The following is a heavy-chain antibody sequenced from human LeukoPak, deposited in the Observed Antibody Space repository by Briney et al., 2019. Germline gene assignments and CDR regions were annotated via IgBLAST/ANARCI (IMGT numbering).Heavy chain of an antibody. CDR3: ARERAVRAARHGGAFDI. V-gene: IGHV3-49*04. D-gene: IGHD6-6*01. CDR2: IRSRSYGGTT. Sequence: PGGSLRLSCTASGFRFGDNGVTWVRQAPGKGLEWVGFIRSRSYGGTTEYAASVNGRFTISRDDSKGIAYLQMNSLKSEDSAVYYCARERAVRAARHGGAFDIWGQGTMVTVSS. J-gene: IGHJ3*02. CDR1: GFRFGDNG.